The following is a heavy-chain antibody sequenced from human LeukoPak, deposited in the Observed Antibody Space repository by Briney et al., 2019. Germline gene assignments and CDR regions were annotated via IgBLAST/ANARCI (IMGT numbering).Heavy chain of an antibody. CDR1: GFTFSSYW. Sequence: GGSLRLSCAASGFTFSSYWMSWVRQAPGKGLEWVANIKQDGSEKYYVDSVKGRFTISRDNAKNSLYLQMNSLRAEDTAMYYCARVSSKTMVRALITKKNYYYYYVDVWGKGTTVTISS. CDR2: IKQDGSEK. V-gene: IGHV3-7*01. D-gene: IGHD3-10*01. CDR3: ARVSSKTMVRALITKKNYYYYYVDV. J-gene: IGHJ6*03.